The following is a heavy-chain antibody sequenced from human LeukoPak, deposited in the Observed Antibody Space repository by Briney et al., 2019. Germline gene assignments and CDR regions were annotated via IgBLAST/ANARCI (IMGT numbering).Heavy chain of an antibody. CDR3: ARAVAGALDY. CDR1: GYTFTGYY. D-gene: IGHD6-19*01. V-gene: IGHV1-2*02. Sequence: ASVTVSFTASGYTFTGYYMHWVRPAPGQGLEWMGWINPNSGGTNYAQKFQGRVTMTRDTSISTAYMELSRLRSDDTAVYYCARAVAGALDYWGQGTLVTVSS. CDR2: INPNSGGT. J-gene: IGHJ4*02.